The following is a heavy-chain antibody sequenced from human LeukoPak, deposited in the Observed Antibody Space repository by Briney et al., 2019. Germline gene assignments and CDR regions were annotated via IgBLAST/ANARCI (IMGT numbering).Heavy chain of an antibody. J-gene: IGHJ4*02. Sequence: SETLSLTCAVYGGSFSGYYWSWIRQPPGKGLEWIGEINHSGSTNYNPSLKSRVTISVDTSKNQFSLKLSSVTAADTAVYYCASRQGYSSGWTDYWGQGTLVTVSS. V-gene: IGHV4-34*01. D-gene: IGHD6-19*01. CDR3: ASRQGYSSGWTDY. CDR1: GGSFSGYY. CDR2: INHSGST.